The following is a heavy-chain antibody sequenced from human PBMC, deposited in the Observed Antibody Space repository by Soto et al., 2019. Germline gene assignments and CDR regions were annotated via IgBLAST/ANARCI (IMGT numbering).Heavy chain of an antibody. J-gene: IGHJ3*02. CDR2: IYYSGST. D-gene: IGHD5-12*01. Sequence: SETLSLTCTVSGGSISSYYWSWIRQPPGKGLEWIGYIYYSGSTNYNPSLKSRVTISVGTSKNQFSLKLSSVTAADTAVYYCARDSQVATIRGDPDKAFDIWGQGTMVTVSS. CDR1: GGSISSYY. CDR3: ARDSQVATIRGDPDKAFDI. V-gene: IGHV4-59*01.